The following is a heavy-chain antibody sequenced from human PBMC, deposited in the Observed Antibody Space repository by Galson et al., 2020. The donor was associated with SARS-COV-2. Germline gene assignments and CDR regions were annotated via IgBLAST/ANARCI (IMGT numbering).Heavy chain of an antibody. CDR2: ISYDGSNK. D-gene: IGHD3-22*01. J-gene: IGHJ3*02. V-gene: IGHV3-30-3*01. CDR1: GFTFSSYA. CDR3: ARAQRITMIVVVISDAFDI. Sequence: PGGSLRLSCAASGFTFSSYAMHWVRQAPGKGLEWVAVISYDGSNKYYADSVKGRFTISRDNSKNTLYLQMNSLRAEDTAVYYCARAQRITMIVVVISDAFDIWGQGTMVTVSS.